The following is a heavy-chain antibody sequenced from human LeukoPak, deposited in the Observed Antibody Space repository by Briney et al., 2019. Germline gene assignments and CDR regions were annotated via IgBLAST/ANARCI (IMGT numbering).Heavy chain of an antibody. J-gene: IGHJ4*02. Sequence: SETLSLICAVYGGSFSGYYWSWIRQPPGKGLEWIGEINHSGSTNYNPSLKSRVTLSVDTSKNQFSLKLSSVTAADTAVYHCARTEVYCGGDCYSAIDYWGQGTLVTVSS. CDR3: ARTEVYCGGDCYSAIDY. D-gene: IGHD2-21*02. CDR1: GGSFSGYY. V-gene: IGHV4-34*01. CDR2: INHSGST.